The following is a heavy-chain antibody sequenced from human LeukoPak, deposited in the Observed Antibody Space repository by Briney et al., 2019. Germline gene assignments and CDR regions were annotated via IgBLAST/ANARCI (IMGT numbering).Heavy chain of an antibody. CDR2: ISGSGGST. J-gene: IGHJ4*02. CDR1: GFAFSGYG. V-gene: IGHV3-23*01. CDR3: ARDQIYCSGGYCYFDY. D-gene: IGHD2-15*01. Sequence: GGSLRLSCAASGFAFSGYGMTWVRQAPGKGLEWVSAISGSGGSTYYADSVKGRSTISRDNAKNTLYLQMNSLRVEDSAVYYCARDQIYCSGGYCYFDYWGQGTLVTVSS.